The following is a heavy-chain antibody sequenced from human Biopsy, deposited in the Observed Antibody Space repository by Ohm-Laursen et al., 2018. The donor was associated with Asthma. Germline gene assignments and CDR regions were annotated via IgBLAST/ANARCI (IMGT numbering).Heavy chain of an antibody. V-gene: IGHV4-39*01. D-gene: IGHD6-13*01. CDR1: GGSGGYMRSGNYY. CDR3: VRGSSSWHHGPFHYYYGLDV. CDR2: IYYSGTT. Sequence: SETLSLTCSLSGGSGGYMRSGNYYWGWIRQPPGKGLEWIGSIYYSGTTYYDPSLESRVTVSADTSKNQFSLNLISVTAADTAVYDCVRGSSSWHHGPFHYYYGLDVWGQGTTATVSS. J-gene: IGHJ6*02.